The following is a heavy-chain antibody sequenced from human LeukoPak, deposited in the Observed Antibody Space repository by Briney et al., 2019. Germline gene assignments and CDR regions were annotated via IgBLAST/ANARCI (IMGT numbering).Heavy chain of an antibody. CDR2: IYYSGST. CDR1: GGSISSYY. V-gene: IGHV4-59*08. J-gene: IGHJ4*02. D-gene: IGHD3-22*01. CDR3: ARLFGTMIGD. Sequence: PSETLSLTCTVSGGSISSYYWSWIRQPPGKGLEWIGYIYYSGSTNYNPSLKSRVTISVDTSKNQFSLKLSSVTAADTAVYYCARLFGTMIGDWGQGTLVTVSS.